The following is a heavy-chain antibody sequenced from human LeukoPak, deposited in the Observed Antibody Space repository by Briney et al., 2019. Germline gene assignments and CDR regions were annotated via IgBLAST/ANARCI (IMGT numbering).Heavy chain of an antibody. CDR2: IKQGGSEK. Sequence: SGGSLRLSCAASGFTFSSYWMSWVRQAPGKGLEWGANIKQGGSEKYYVDSVKGRFTISRDNAKKSLYLQMNSLRAEDTAVYYCARAPRMHSSSYHYYYYYYMDVWGKGTTVTVSS. CDR1: GFTFSSYW. V-gene: IGHV3-7*04. D-gene: IGHD6-13*01. J-gene: IGHJ6*03. CDR3: ARAPRMHSSSYHYYYYYYMDV.